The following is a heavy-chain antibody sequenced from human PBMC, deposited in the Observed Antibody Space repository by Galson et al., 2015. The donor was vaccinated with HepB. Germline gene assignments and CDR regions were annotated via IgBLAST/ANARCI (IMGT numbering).Heavy chain of an antibody. D-gene: IGHD6-13*01. V-gene: IGHV3-7*03. J-gene: IGHJ4*02. CDR3: ARLSSSWSVVGSGNYYFDY. CDR2: IKQDGSEK. Sequence: SLRLSCAASGFTFSSYWMSWVRQVPGKGLEWVANIKQDGSEKYYVDSVKGRFTISRDNAKNSLYLQMNSLRAEDTAVYYCARLSSSWSVVGSGNYYFDYWGQGTLVTVSS. CDR1: GFTFSSYW.